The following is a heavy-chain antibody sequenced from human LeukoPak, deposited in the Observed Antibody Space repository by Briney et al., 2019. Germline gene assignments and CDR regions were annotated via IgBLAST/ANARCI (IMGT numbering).Heavy chain of an antibody. CDR3: ARLGRVRIPTYYYYGMDV. V-gene: IGHV4-34*01. CDR2: TNHSGST. D-gene: IGHD1-26*01. J-gene: IGHJ6*02. Sequence: SETLSLTCAVYGGSFSGYYWSWIRQPPGKGLEWIGETNHSGSTNYNPSLKSRVAISVDTSKNQFSLKLSSVTAADTAVYYCARLGRVRIPTYYYYGMDVWGQGTTVTVSS. CDR1: GGSFSGYY.